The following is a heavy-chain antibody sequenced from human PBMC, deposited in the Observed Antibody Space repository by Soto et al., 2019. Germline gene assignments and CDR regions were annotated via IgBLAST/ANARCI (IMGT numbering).Heavy chain of an antibody. Sequence: QVQLQESGPGLVNPSETLSLTCNVSGGSISSYYWTWMRQPPGKGLEWIGYVYHSGSTSYNPSLKSRVSMSVDTSKNQFSLRLISVTTADTAVYYCANSLRKYCSDGSCHSGWLDPWGQGRLVIVSP. CDR2: VYHSGST. CDR3: ANSLRKYCSDGSCHSGWLDP. J-gene: IGHJ5*02. D-gene: IGHD2-15*01. V-gene: IGHV4-59*01. CDR1: GGSISSYY.